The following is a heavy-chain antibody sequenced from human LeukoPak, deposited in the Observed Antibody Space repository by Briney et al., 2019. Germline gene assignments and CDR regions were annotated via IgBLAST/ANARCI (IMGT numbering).Heavy chain of an antibody. V-gene: IGHV1-18*01. CDR2: ISAYNGNT. CDR1: GYTFTSYG. J-gene: IGHJ6*02. D-gene: IGHD1-14*01. CDR3: ARGKPELHYYYYYGMDV. Sequence: ASVKVSCKASGYTFTSYGISWVRQAPGQGLEWMGWISAYNGNTNYAQKLQGRVTMTTDTSTSTAYMELRSLRSDDTAVYYRARGKPELHYYYYYGMDVWGQGTTVTVSS.